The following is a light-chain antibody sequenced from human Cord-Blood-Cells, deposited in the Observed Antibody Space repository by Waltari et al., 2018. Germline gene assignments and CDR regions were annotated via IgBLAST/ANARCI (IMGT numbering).Light chain of an antibody. V-gene: IGKV3-15*01. J-gene: IGKJ4*01. Sequence: EIVMSLSPSTLPVSAGERGTLSCRASQSVSSNLAWYQQKPGQAPRLLIYGASTRATGIPARFSGSGSGTEFTLTISSLQSEDFAVYYCQQYNNWPFTFGGGTKVEIK. CDR3: QQYNNWPFT. CDR1: QSVSSN. CDR2: GAS.